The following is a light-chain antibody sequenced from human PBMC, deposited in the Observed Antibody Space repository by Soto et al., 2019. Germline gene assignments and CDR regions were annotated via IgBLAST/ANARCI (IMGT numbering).Light chain of an antibody. CDR3: QQTYSNQLT. CDR1: QSIYTY. V-gene: IGKV1-39*01. CDR2: AAS. Sequence: DIQMTQSPSSRSASMGDRVTITCRATQSIYTYLSWYQQKPGKAPKLLVSAASSLESGVPSRFSGSGSGTDFSLTISSLHPEDCATYSCQQTYSNQLTSGGGTKL. J-gene: IGKJ4*01.